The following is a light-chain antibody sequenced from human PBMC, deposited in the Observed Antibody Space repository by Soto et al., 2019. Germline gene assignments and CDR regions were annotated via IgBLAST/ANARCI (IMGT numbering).Light chain of an antibody. CDR2: GAS. CDR3: QQYNNWPRT. V-gene: IGKV3-15*01. J-gene: IGKJ1*01. Sequence: EIVMTQSPATLSVSPGERATLSCRASQSVSSNLAWYQQTPGQAPRLLIYGASTRAPGIPARFSGSGSGTEFTLTISSLQSEDFAVYYCQQYNNWPRTFGQGNKVEI. CDR1: QSVSSN.